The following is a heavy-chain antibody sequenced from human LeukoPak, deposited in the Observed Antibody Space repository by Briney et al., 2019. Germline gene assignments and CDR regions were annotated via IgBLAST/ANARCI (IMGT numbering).Heavy chain of an antibody. CDR2: IKEDGSEK. Sequence: GGSLRLSCAASGFSFSSSWMSWVRQAPGKGPEWVANIKEDGSEKTYVDSVKGRFTISRDNAMNSLYLQMDSLRVEDTAVYYCARGGVSRASFDVWGQGTMVTVSS. V-gene: IGHV3-7*05. CDR3: ARGGVSRASFDV. D-gene: IGHD5/OR15-5a*01. CDR1: GFSFSSSW. J-gene: IGHJ3*01.